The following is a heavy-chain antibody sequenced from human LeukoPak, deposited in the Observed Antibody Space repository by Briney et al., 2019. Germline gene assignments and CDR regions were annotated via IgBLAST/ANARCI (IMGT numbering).Heavy chain of an antibody. D-gene: IGHD6-19*01. CDR3: AREQWLVLY. V-gene: IGHV3-48*03. CDR1: GFTFSSYE. CDR2: ISSSGSTI. Sequence: GGSLRPSCAASGFTFSSYEMNWVRQAPGKGLEWVYYISSSGSTIYYADSVKGRFTISRDNAKNSLYLQMNSLRAEDTAVYYCAREQWLVLYWGQGTLVTVSS. J-gene: IGHJ4*02.